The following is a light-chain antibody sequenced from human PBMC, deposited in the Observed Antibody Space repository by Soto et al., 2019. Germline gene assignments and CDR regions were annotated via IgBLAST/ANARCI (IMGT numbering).Light chain of an antibody. CDR2: DAS. J-gene: IGKJ4*01. CDR3: QQRTNWSSVT. CDR1: QSVSSY. Sequence: EIVLTQSPANLSLSPGDRATLSCRASQSVSSYLAWYQQKPGQAPRLLIYDASNRATGIPARFSGSGSGTDFTLTISSLEPKDFAVYYCQQRTNWSSVTFGGGTKVEIK. V-gene: IGKV3-11*01.